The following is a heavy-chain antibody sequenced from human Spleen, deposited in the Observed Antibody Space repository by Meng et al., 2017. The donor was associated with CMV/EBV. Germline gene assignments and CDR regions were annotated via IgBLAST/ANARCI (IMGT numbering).Heavy chain of an antibody. CDR1: SMNPPYW. D-gene: IGHD5-18*01. CDR3: VRGAPYTSGQVERYPFDY. J-gene: IGHJ4*02. Sequence: SMNPPYWWSWVRQPPGKGLEWIGEIYHSGSTNYSPSLKSRVTMSVDKSKNQFSLKLTSVTAADTAVYYCVRGAPYTSGQVERYPFDYWGQGTLVTVSS. V-gene: IGHV4-4*02. CDR2: IYHSGST.